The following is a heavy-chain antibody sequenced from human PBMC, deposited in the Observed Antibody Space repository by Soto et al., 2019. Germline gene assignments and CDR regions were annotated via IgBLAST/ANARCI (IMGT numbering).Heavy chain of an antibody. CDR2: IYYSGST. V-gene: IGHV4-30-4*01. CDR3: ARRRPLLLWFGEPPYDYFDY. Sequence: SETLSLTCTVSGRSISSGNYYWSRIRQPPGKGLEWIGYIYYSGSTYYNPSLRSRVTISVDTSKNQFSLKLSSVTAADTAVYYCARRRPLLLWFGEPPYDYFDYWGQGTLVTVSS. D-gene: IGHD3-10*01. J-gene: IGHJ4*02. CDR1: GRSISSGNYY.